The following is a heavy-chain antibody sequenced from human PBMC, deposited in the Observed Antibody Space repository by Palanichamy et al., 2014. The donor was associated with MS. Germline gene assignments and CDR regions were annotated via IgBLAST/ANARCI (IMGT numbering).Heavy chain of an antibody. J-gene: IGHJ6*02. CDR1: GFTISSYS. D-gene: IGHD6-13*01. CDR3: ARVTAAGSRFYYYGMDV. Sequence: EAQLVESGGGLVQPGGSLRLSRAASGFTISSYSMNWVRQAPGKGLEWVSYISSSSSTIYYADSVKGRFTISRDNAKNSLYLQMNSLRDEDTAVYYCARVTAAGSRFYYYGMDVWGQGTTVTVSS. CDR2: ISSSSSTI. V-gene: IGHV3-48*02.